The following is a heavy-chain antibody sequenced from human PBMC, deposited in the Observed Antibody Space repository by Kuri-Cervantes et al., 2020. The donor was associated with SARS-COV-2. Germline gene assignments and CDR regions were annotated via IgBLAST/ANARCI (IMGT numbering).Heavy chain of an antibody. CDR3: ARDRGQLGIGVYYYYYMDV. CDR1: GGTFSSYA. Sequence: SVKVSCKASGGTFSSYAISGVRQAPGQGLEWMGGIIPIFGTANCAQKFQGRVTITTDESTSTADMELTSLRSEDTAVYYCARDRGQLGIGVYYYYYMDVWGKGTTVTVSS. CDR2: IIPIFGTA. V-gene: IGHV1-69*05. D-gene: IGHD7-27*01. J-gene: IGHJ6*03.